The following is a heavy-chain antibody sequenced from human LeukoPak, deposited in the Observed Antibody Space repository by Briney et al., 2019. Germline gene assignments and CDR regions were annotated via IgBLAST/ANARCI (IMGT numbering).Heavy chain of an antibody. J-gene: IGHJ4*02. V-gene: IGHV3-23*01. Sequence: PRGSLRLSCAASRFTFSSHAMTTVPQAPAKGLESVPAISGSGGSTYYADSVKGRFTISRDNSKNTLYLQMNSLRAEDTAVYYCAKEGRSGYCSSTSCSTYYFDYWGQGTLVTVSS. CDR3: AKEGRSGYCSSTSCSTYYFDY. CDR2: ISGSGGST. D-gene: IGHD2-2*03. CDR1: RFTFSSHA.